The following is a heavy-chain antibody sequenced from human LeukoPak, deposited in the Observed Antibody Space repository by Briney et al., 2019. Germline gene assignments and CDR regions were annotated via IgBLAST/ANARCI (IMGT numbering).Heavy chain of an antibody. D-gene: IGHD1-14*01. V-gene: IGHV3-11*06. Sequence: RSGGSLRLSCAASGFTFSDYYMSWIRQAPGKGLEWVAYISSSTGFTKYADPVKGRITISRDNAKKSLYLQMNSLRAEDTALYYCARIKGIDDAFDIWGQGTLVTVSS. CDR1: GFTFSDYY. CDR2: ISSSTGFT. CDR3: ARIKGIDDAFDI. J-gene: IGHJ3*02.